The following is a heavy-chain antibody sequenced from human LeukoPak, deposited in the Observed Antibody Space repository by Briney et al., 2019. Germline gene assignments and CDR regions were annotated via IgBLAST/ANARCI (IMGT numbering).Heavy chain of an antibody. CDR2: IDPNTGDT. D-gene: IGHD3-10*01. V-gene: IGHV1-2*06. Sequence: SVKVSCKASGYTFTGYYMHWVRQAPGQGLEWVGRIDPNTGDTIYAQNFQGRVTVTSATSISTAYMELSRLTSDDTAVYFCARLGLHGSGTYYFFDYWGQGTLVTVSS. CDR1: GYTFTGYY. J-gene: IGHJ4*02. CDR3: ARLGLHGSGTYYFFDY.